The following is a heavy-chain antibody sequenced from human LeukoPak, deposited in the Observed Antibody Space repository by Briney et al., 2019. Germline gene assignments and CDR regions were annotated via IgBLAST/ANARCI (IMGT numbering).Heavy chain of an antibody. V-gene: IGHV3-30*02. CDR2: IRFDGSDK. CDR3: AKEYTGTFSPFPSYFDN. J-gene: IGHJ4*02. D-gene: IGHD1-26*01. Sequence: PGGSLRLSCAVSGFTFSTYGMHWVRQAPGKGLEWVAFIRFDGSDKYYADSVKGRFTISRDNSKNTLYLQMNSLRAEDTAIYYCAKEYTGTFSPFPSYFDNWGQGTLVTVSS. CDR1: GFTFSTYG.